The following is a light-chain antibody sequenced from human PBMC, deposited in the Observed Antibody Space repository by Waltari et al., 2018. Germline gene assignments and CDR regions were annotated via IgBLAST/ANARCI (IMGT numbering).Light chain of an antibody. CDR2: GNT. Sequence: QSVLTQSPSVSGAPGPRVTISCTGSSSNIRAGTDAPLYQQLPGPAPKPLIFGNTNRPSGVPDRFSGSKSGTSASLAITGLQAEDEADYYCQSYDSSLSAYVFGTGTKVTVL. CDR3: QSYDSSLSAYV. CDR1: SSNIRAGTD. V-gene: IGLV1-40*01. J-gene: IGLJ1*01.